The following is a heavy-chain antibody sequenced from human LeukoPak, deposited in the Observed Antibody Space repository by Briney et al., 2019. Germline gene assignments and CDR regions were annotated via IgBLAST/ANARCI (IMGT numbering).Heavy chain of an antibody. J-gene: IGHJ3*02. CDR2: ISGSGGST. Sequence: PGGSLRLSCAASGFTFSSYAMSWVRQAPGKGLEWVSAISGSGGSTYYADSVKGRFTISRDNSKNTLYLQMNSLRAEDTAVYYCAKTRITMIVVVIPDAFDIWGQGTMVTVSS. CDR1: GFTFSSYA. D-gene: IGHD3-22*01. V-gene: IGHV3-23*01. CDR3: AKTRITMIVVVIPDAFDI.